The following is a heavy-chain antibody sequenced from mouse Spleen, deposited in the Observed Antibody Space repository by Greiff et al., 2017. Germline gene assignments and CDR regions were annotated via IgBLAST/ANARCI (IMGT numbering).Heavy chain of an antibody. CDR3: ARSGTRAWFPY. D-gene: IGHD3-3*01. CDR1: GFTFSDYG. V-gene: IGHV5-17*01. CDR2: ISSGSSTI. J-gene: IGHJ3*01. Sequence: DVKLVEPGGGLVKPGGSLKLSCAASGFTFSDYGMHWVRQAPEKGLEWVAYISSGSSTIYYADTVKGRFTISRDNAKNTLFLQMTSLRSEDTAMYYCARSGTRAWFPYWGQGTLVTVSA.